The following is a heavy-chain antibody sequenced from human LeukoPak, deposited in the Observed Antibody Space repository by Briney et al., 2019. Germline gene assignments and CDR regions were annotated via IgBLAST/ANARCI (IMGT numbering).Heavy chain of an antibody. CDR3: ARRLAAAGDLTGFAP. D-gene: IGHD6-13*01. J-gene: IGHJ5*02. Sequence: GESLRISCKGSGYSFTSYWISWVRQMPGKGLEWMGRIDPSDSYTNYSPSFQGHVTISADKSISPAYLQWSSLRARDTAMYYCARRLAAAGDLTGFAPGGQGPLVTVSS. CDR1: GYSFTSYW. V-gene: IGHV5-10-1*01. CDR2: IDPSDSYT.